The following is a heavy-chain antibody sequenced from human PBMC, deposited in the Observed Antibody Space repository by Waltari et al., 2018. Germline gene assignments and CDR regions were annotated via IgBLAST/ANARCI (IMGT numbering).Heavy chain of an antibody. J-gene: IGHJ4*02. D-gene: IGHD3-3*01. V-gene: IGHV4-59*11. Sequence: QVQLQESGPGLVTPSETLSLTCTVSGASIRSHYWSCIRQPPGKGLEWIGYIYYSGSTNYNPSLKSRVTISVDTSKNQFSLKLSSVTAADTAVYYCARLGLEWLQSQEYYFDYWGQGTLVTVSS. CDR2: IYYSGST. CDR3: ARLGLEWLQSQEYYFDY. CDR1: GASIRSHY.